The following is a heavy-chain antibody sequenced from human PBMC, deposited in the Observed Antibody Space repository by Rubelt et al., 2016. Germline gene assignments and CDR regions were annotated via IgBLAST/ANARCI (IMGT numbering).Heavy chain of an antibody. CDR2: ISGSGGST. CDR3: AKDERITTIRGFVIRNAFDS. CDR1: GFTFSSYA. D-gene: IGHD3-10*01. J-gene: IGHJ3*02. Sequence: GGSLRLSCAASGFTFSSYAMTWVRQAPGKGLEWVSAISGSGGSTYYADSVKGRFTISRDNSKNTLYLQMNSLRAEDTAVYYCAKDERITTIRGFVIRNAFDSWGQGTMVTVSS. V-gene: IGHV3-23*01.